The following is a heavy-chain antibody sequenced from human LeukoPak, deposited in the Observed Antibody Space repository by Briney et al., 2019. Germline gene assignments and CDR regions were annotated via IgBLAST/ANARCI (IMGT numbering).Heavy chain of an antibody. CDR3: AKQPRYSSSCHDY. CDR2: ISGTGGST. Sequence: GGSLRLSCAVSGFTFSNYAMSWVRQAPGKGLEWVSVISGTGGSTYYADSVKGRFTISRDNSKNTLYLQMNSLRAEDTAVYYCAKQPRYSSSCHDYWGQGTLVTVSS. CDR1: GFTFSNYA. D-gene: IGHD6-13*01. J-gene: IGHJ4*02. V-gene: IGHV3-23*01.